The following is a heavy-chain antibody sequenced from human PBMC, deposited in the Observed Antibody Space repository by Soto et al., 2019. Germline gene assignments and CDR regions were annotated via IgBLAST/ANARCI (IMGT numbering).Heavy chain of an antibody. CDR3: ARGRTYYYDSSGYL. V-gene: IGHV1-69*06. CDR1: GGTFSSYA. Sequence: GASVKVSCKASGGTFSSYAISWVRQAPGQGLEWMGGIIPIFGTANYAQKFQGRVTITADKSTSTAYMELSSLRSEDTAVYYCARGRTYYYDSSGYLWGQGTLVTVSS. D-gene: IGHD3-22*01. CDR2: IIPIFGTA. J-gene: IGHJ4*02.